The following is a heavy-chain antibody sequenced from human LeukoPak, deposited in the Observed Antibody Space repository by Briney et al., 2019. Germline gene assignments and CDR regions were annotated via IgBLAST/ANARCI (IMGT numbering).Heavy chain of an antibody. CDR1: GGSISTYY. CDR2: IYSTGST. CDR3: ARRDSSGWNYFDS. D-gene: IGHD6-19*01. J-gene: IGHJ4*02. V-gene: IGHV4-59*01. Sequence: PSETLSLTCTVSGGSISTYYWSWIRQPPGQGLELIGYIYSTGSTNYNPSLKSRVTIAVNTSKKQFSLNLSSVTAADTAVYYCARRDSSGWNYFDSWGQGTLVTVSS.